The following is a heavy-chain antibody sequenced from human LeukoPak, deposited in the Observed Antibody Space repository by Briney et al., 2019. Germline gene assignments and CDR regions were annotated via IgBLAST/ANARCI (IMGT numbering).Heavy chain of an antibody. V-gene: IGHV3-23*01. J-gene: IGHJ3*02. CDR1: GFTFTAYA. CDR2: VSGSGGST. CDR3: AKDRNYYDSSGAFDI. D-gene: IGHD3-22*01. Sequence: GGSLRLSCAASGFTFTAYAMSWVRQAPGKGLEWVSAVSGSGGSTYYADSVKGRFTISRDNSKNTPYLQMNSLRAEDTAVYYCAKDRNYYDSSGAFDIWGQGTMVTVSS.